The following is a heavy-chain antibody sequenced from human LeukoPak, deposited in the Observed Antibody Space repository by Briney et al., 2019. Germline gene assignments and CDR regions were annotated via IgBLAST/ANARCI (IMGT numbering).Heavy chain of an antibody. CDR1: GDSINGGGYY. J-gene: IGHJ4*02. V-gene: IGHV4-31*03. CDR3: ARDAYYGPGSLVY. Sequence: SETLSLTCTVSGDSINGGGYYWSWIRQHPGKDLEWIGYIYYSGSTYYNPSLKSRVTISVDTSKNQFSLKVSSVTVADTAVYYCARDAYYGPGSLVYWGQGTLVTVSS. D-gene: IGHD3-10*01. CDR2: IYYSGST.